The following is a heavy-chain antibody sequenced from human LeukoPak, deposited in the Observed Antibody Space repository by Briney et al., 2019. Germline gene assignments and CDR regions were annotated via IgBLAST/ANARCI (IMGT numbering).Heavy chain of an antibody. V-gene: IGHV1-18*01. CDR1: GYTFTSYG. Sequence: ASVKVSCKASGYTFTSYGISWVRQAPGQGLEWMGWISAYNGNTNYAQKFQGRVTMTRDTSISTAYMELSRLRSDDTAVYYCASGGTSYYYYYMDVWGKGTTVTVSS. D-gene: IGHD3-10*01. J-gene: IGHJ6*03. CDR2: ISAYNGNT. CDR3: ASGGTSYYYYYMDV.